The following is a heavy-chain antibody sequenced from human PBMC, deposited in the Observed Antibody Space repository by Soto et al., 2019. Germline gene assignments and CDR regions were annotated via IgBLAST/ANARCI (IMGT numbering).Heavy chain of an antibody. CDR3: SSDRSSGWDNGYGIDV. J-gene: IGHJ6*02. D-gene: IGHD6-19*01. CDR1: GSSISTYY. V-gene: IGHV4-59*01. CDR2: IYYSGST. Sequence: PSETLSLTCTVSGSSISTYYWSWIRQPPGKGLEWIGDIYYSGSTSYNPSLKSRVTITVDTSKNQFSLKLRSVTAADTAVYYCSSDRSSGWDNGYGIDVWGQGTTVTVSS.